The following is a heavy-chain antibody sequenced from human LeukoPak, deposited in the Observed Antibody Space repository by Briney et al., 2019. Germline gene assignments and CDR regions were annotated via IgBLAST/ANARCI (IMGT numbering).Heavy chain of an antibody. Sequence: ASVKVSCEASGYTFTSYGISWVRQAPGQGLGWMGWISAYNGNTNYAQKFQGRVTMTRNTSISTAYMELSSLRSEDTAVYYCARDYYDGSGSWDDDYWGQGTLVTVSS. CDR1: GYTFTSYG. J-gene: IGHJ4*02. CDR3: ARDYYDGSGSWDDDY. V-gene: IGHV1-18*01. D-gene: IGHD3-22*01. CDR2: ISAYNGNT.